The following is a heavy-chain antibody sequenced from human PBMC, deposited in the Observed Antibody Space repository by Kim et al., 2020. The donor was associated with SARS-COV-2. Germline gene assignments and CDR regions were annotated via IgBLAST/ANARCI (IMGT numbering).Heavy chain of an antibody. V-gene: IGHV4-39*01. CDR3: ARLPLAAAAGILF. J-gene: IGHJ4*02. Sequence: YNPSLKSRVTISVDTSKNQFSLKLSSVTAADTAVYYCARLPLAAAAGILFWGQGTLVTVSS. D-gene: IGHD6-13*01.